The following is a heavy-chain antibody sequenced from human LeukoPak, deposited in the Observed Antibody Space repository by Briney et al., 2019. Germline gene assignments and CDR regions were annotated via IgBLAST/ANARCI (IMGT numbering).Heavy chain of an antibody. Sequence: ASVKVSCKASGYTFTSYGISWVRQAPGRGLEWMGWISAYNGNTNYAQKLQGRVTTTTDTSTSTAYMELRSLRSDDTAVYYCARDKDIVVVPAAITPVWFDPWGQGTLVTVSS. V-gene: IGHV1-18*01. J-gene: IGHJ5*02. CDR3: ARDKDIVVVPAAITPVWFDP. CDR1: GYTFTSYG. D-gene: IGHD2-2*01. CDR2: ISAYNGNT.